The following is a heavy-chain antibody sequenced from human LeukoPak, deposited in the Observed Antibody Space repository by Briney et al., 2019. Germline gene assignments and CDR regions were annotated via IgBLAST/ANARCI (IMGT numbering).Heavy chain of an antibody. CDR1: GFTFTSYS. J-gene: IGHJ4*02. V-gene: IGHV3-23*01. CDR3: AKGGKWGVTPFDY. CDR2: IRGGGGRT. D-gene: IGHD1-26*01. Sequence: PGGSLRLSCAASGFTFTSYSMNWVRQAPGKGLEWVSTIRGGGGRTYYADSVKGRFTISRHNSKNTLSLQVNSLSAEDTAVYYCAKGGKWGVTPFDYWGQGTLDTVSS.